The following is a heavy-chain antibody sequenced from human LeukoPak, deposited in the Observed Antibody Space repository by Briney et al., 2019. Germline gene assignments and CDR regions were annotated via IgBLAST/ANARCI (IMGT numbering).Heavy chain of an antibody. Sequence: ASVKVSCKASGYTFTGYYMHXXXQAPGQGXXXXXXXNPXXXGTNYAQKFXXXVTXTRDTSISTAYMELSRLRSDDTAVYYCARDGDDYGDYLFDYWGQGTLVTVSS. CDR2: XNPXXXGT. D-gene: IGHD4-17*01. V-gene: IGHV1-2*02. CDR3: ARDGDDYGDYLFDY. J-gene: IGHJ4*02. CDR1: GYTFTGYY.